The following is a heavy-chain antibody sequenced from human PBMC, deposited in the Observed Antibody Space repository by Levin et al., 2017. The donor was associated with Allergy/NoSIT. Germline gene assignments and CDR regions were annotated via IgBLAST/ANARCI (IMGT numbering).Heavy chain of an antibody. D-gene: IGHD6-13*01. Sequence: GESLKISCAASGFTVSSHYMNWVRQAPGKGLEWVSLLYSGGSTYYTDSVKGRFIISRDNSKNTVYLQMNKMRVDDTAVYYCARGFGSSTSWPYYWGQGTLVTVSS. J-gene: IGHJ4*02. CDR1: GFTVSSHY. V-gene: IGHV3-66*01. CDR3: ARGFGSSTSWPYY. CDR2: LYSGGST.